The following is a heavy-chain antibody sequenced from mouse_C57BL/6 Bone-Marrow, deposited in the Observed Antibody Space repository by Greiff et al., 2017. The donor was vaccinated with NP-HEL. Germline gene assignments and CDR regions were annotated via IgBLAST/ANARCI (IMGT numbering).Heavy chain of an antibody. CDR1: GFTFSSYG. V-gene: IGHV5-6*01. CDR2: ISSGGSYT. D-gene: IGHD2-9*01. CDR3: ARHTYYGYDRAMDY. Sequence: EVKLMESGGDLVKPGGSLKLSCAASGFTFSSYGMSWFRQTPDKRLEWVATISSGGSYTYYLDSVKGRFTISRDNAKNTLYLQMSSLKAEDTAMDYCARHTYYGYDRAMDYWGQGTSVTVAS. J-gene: IGHJ4*01.